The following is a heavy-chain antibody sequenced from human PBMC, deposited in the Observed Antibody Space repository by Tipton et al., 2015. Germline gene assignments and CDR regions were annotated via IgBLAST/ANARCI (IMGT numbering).Heavy chain of an antibody. D-gene: IGHD1-1*01. CDR3: ARHGAGTTIIDY. Sequence: GLVKPSQTLSLTCAISGDSVSSNTAAWHWIRQSPSRGLEWLGRTFYRSRWYNDYAASVQSRITINPDTSKNQFSLRLNSVTAADTAVYYCARHGAGTTIIDYWGQGSLVTVSS. CDR2: TFYRSRWYN. V-gene: IGHV6-1*01. CDR1: GDSVSSNTAA. J-gene: IGHJ4*02.